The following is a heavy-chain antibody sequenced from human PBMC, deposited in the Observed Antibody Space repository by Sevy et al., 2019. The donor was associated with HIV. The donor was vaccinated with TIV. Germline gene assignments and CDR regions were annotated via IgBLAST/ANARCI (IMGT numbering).Heavy chain of an antibody. CDR2: IRSKAYGGTK. CDR1: GFTFGDYA. V-gene: IGHV3-49*03. CDR3: TRVGYCSSTSCYGWLGGYGMDV. D-gene: IGHD2-2*01. Sequence: GGSLRLSCTASGFTFGDYAMSWFRQAPGKGLEWVGFIRSKAYGGTKEYAASVKGRFTISRDDSKSIAYLQMNSLKTDDTAVYYCTRVGYCSSTSCYGWLGGYGMDVWGQGTTVTVSS. J-gene: IGHJ6*02.